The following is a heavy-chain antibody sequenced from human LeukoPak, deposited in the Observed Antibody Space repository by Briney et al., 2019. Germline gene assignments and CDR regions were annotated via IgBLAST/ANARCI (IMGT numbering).Heavy chain of an antibody. CDR3: ARDNDGSGSYYMSGFDY. J-gene: IGHJ4*02. D-gene: IGHD3-10*01. CDR1: GFTFDDYG. Sequence: GGSRRLSCAASGFTFDDYGMSWVRQAPGKGLEWVSGINWNSGSTGYADSVKGRFTISRDNAKNSLYLQMNSLRAEDTALYYCARDNDGSGSYYMSGFDYWGQGTLVTVSS. V-gene: IGHV3-20*04. CDR2: INWNSGST.